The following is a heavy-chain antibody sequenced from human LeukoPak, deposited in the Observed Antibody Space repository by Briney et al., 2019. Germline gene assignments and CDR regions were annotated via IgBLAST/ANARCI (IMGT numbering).Heavy chain of an antibody. CDR2: ISGIGAGT. CDR3: ARRGSGRSGFDY. Sequence: GGSLRLSCAASGFTFSSYAMSWVRQAPGKGLEWVSAISGIGAGTDYADSVKGRFTISRDNSKNTLYLQMNSLRGEDTALYYCARRGSGRSGFDYWGQGTLVTVSS. V-gene: IGHV3-23*01. D-gene: IGHD3-10*01. CDR1: GFTFSSYA. J-gene: IGHJ4*02.